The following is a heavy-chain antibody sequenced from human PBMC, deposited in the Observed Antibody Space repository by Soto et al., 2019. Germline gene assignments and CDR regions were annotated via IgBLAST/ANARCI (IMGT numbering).Heavy chain of an antibody. V-gene: IGHV1-69*01. D-gene: IGHD6-19*01. J-gene: IGHJ6*02. CDR1: GGTFSGYA. CDR2: IIPIFGTA. Sequence: QVKLVQSGAEVKKPGSSVKVSCKASGGTFSGYAISWVRQAPGQGLEWMGGIIPIFGTANYAQKFQGRVTITAEESTSTAYMELSSLRSEDTAVYYCARDTSIAVAGPYYSGMDVWGQGTTVTVSS. CDR3: ARDTSIAVAGPYYSGMDV.